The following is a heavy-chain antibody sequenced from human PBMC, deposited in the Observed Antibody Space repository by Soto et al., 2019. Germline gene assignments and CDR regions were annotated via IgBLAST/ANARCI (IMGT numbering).Heavy chain of an antibody. CDR1: GFTFSSYA. CDR2: ISYDGSNK. J-gene: IGHJ4*02. Sequence: PGGSLRLSCEASGFTFSSYAIHWVRQAPGRGLEWVAVISYDGSNKYYADSVKGRFSVSRDNSMSTVYLQMNSLRAEDTDLYYCERDSLVFCGGDCMGCDYWGQGTQVTVSS. V-gene: IGHV3-30-3*01. CDR3: ERDSLVFCGGDCMGCDY. D-gene: IGHD2-21*02.